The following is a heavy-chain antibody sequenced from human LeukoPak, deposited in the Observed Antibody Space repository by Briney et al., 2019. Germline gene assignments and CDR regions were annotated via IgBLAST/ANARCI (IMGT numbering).Heavy chain of an antibody. Sequence: GGSLRLSCAASGFTFSSYAMSWVRQAPGKGLEWVSAISGSGGSTYYADSVKGRFTISRDNSKNTVYLQMNSLRAEGTAVYYCAKDSSGSDSHYWGQGTLVTVSS. CDR1: GFTFSSYA. J-gene: IGHJ4*02. V-gene: IGHV3-23*01. CDR3: AKDSSGSDSHY. D-gene: IGHD6-19*01. CDR2: ISGSGGST.